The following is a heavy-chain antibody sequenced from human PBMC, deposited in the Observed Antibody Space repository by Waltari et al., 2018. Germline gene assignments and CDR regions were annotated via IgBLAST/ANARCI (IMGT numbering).Heavy chain of an antibody. D-gene: IGHD2-2*01. CDR2: IYTSGST. CDR1: GDSISSYY. V-gene: IGHV4-4*07. CDR3: AKSTAFQLTSDDVFAV. Sequence: VQLQESGPGLVKPSETLSLTCTVTGDSISSYYWSWVRQPAGKGLEWIGRIYTSGSTKFTPSLQSRVTMSLDTFKNQASLNLTSVTSAHTAMYYCAKSTAFQLTSDDVFAVWGQGTMVIASS. J-gene: IGHJ3*01.